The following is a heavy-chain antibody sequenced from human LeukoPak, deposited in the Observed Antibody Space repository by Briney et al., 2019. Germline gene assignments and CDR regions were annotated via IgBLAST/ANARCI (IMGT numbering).Heavy chain of an antibody. CDR2: IYYTGST. V-gene: IGHV4-59*08. CDR3: TRGSSGYYYG. J-gene: IGHJ4*02. CDR1: GFTFSSYE. D-gene: IGHD3-22*01. Sequence: GSLRLSCAASGFTFSSYEMNWVRQAPGKGLEWIGYIYYTGSTNYSPSLKSRVTISLDTSKNQFSLKLRSVTAADTAVYYCTRGSSGYYYGWGQGTLVTVSS.